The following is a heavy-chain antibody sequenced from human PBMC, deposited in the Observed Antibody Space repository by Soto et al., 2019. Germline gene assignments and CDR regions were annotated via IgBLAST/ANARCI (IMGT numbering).Heavy chain of an antibody. CDR1: GFAFRSYS. D-gene: IGHD2-8*01. V-gene: IGHV3-21*01. CDR3: ARGAGHTNSNFDF. J-gene: IGHJ4*02. CDR2: ISSSGDT. Sequence: EVQLVESGGGLVKPGGSLRLSCAVSGFAFRSYSVNWVRQAPGKGLEWISSISSSGDTYYTDSLKSRLAISRENDKNSLYLKMTSLRVEDTAVYYCARGAGHTNSNFDFWGQGTLVTVAS.